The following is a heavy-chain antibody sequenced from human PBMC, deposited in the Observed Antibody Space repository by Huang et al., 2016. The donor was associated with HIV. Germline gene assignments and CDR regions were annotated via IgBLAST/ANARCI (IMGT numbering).Heavy chain of an antibody. CDR2: ITNSGRT. J-gene: IGHJ4*02. Sequence: QVQLQQWGAGLLKPSETPSLTCAVYGGSFSDYYWSWIRQPPGKGLGWIGEITNSGRTNYNPSIKSRGTISVDTSKNQFSLKLSSVTAADTAVYYCARDNYYYGSGSYYKPRWEYYFDYWGQGTLVTVSS. CDR1: GGSFSDYY. CDR3: ARDNYYYGSGSYYKPRWEYYFDY. D-gene: IGHD3-10*01. V-gene: IGHV4-34*01.